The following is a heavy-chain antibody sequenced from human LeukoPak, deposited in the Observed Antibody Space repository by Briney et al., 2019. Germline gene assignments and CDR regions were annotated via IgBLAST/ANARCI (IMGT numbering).Heavy chain of an antibody. D-gene: IGHD1-26*01. Sequence: GASVKVSCKVSGYTLTELSMHWVRQAPGKGLEWMGGFDPEDGETIYAQKFQGRVTMTEDTSTDTAYMELSSLGSEDTAVYYCATPGGGPVNNRYSGSYFYEANFDYWGQGTLVTVSS. CDR3: ATPGGGPVNNRYSGSYFYEANFDY. CDR2: FDPEDGET. J-gene: IGHJ4*02. CDR1: GYTLTELS. V-gene: IGHV1-24*01.